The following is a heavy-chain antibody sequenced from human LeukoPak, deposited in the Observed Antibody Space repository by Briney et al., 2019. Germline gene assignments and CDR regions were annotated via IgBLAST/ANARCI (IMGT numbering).Heavy chain of an antibody. D-gene: IGHD3-3*01. Sequence: PGGSLRLSCAASGFTFSSSSMNWVRQAPGKGLEWVAFIRYDGSNKYYADSVKGRFTISRDNSKNTLYLQMNSLRAEDTAVYYCAKDGALLITIFGVAYYYYYYVDVWGKGTTVTVSS. V-gene: IGHV3-30*02. CDR3: AKDGALLITIFGVAYYYYYYVDV. CDR2: IRYDGSNK. CDR1: GFTFSSSS. J-gene: IGHJ6*03.